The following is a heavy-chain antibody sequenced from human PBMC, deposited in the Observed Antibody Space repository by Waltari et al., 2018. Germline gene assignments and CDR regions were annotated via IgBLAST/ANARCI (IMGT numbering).Heavy chain of an antibody. CDR3: ARGRKLDSSGWYYFDY. CDR2: IWYDGSNK. CDR1: GFTFSSSG. V-gene: IGHV3-33*01. D-gene: IGHD6-19*01. J-gene: IGHJ4*02. Sequence: QVQLVESGGGVVQPGRSLRLSCAASGFTFSSSGLHWVRQAPGKGLEWVAVIWYDGSNKYYADSVKGRFTISRDNSKNTLYLQMNSLRAEDTAVYYCARGRKLDSSGWYYFDYWGQGTLVTVSS.